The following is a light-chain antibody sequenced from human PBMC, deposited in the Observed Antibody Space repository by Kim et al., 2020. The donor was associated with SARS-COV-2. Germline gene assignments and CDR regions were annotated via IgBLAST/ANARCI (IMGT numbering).Light chain of an antibody. CDR1: VLAKKY. CDR2: KDS. V-gene: IGLV3-27*01. CDR3: YSAADNNSWV. Sequence: VPPGKTARITCSGDVLAKKYARWFQQKPGQAPVLVIYKDSERPSGIPERFSGSSSGTTVTLTISGAQVEDEADYYCYSAADNNSWVFGGGTQLTVL. J-gene: IGLJ3*02.